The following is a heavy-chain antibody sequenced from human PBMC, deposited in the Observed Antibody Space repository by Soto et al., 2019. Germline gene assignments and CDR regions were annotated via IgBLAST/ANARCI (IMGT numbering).Heavy chain of an antibody. J-gene: IGHJ3*01. V-gene: IGHV3-30-3*01. CDR2: ISYHGINK. Sequence: QVQLVESGGGVGQPGSPLRLPCATLGFTSSSYALHWARQAPAKGLDWVALISYHGINKSYADSVKGRFTVSGDNSQNTLYLQMNGLRPEDTAVYYCARDYKTCPYNSGCLPHAFDVWGQGTTVTVSS. CDR1: GFTSSSYA. D-gene: IGHD6-19*01. CDR3: ARDYKTCPYNSGCLPHAFDV.